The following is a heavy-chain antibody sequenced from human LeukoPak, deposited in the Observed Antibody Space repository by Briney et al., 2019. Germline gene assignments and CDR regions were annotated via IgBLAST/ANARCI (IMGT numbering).Heavy chain of an antibody. CDR3: TTTPTLRYFDWLVSPYNWFDP. Sequence: GGSLRLSCAASGFTFSNAWMSWVRQAPGKGLEWVGRIKSKTDGGTTDYAAPVKGRFTISRDDSKNTLYLQMNSLKTEDAAVYYCTTTPTLRYFDWLVSPYNWFDPWGQGTLVTVSS. J-gene: IGHJ5*02. CDR1: GFTFSNAW. V-gene: IGHV3-15*05. D-gene: IGHD3-9*01. CDR2: IKSKTDGGTT.